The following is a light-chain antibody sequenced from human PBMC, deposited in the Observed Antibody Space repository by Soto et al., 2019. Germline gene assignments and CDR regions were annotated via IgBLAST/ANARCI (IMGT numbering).Light chain of an antibody. V-gene: IGLV1-40*01. CDR2: GNV. J-gene: IGLJ1*01. CDR3: QSYDTSLSGGV. Sequence: QSVLTQPPSVSLAPGQTVTISCSGSSSNIGASYDVQWYQHVPGTAPKLLIYGNVNRPSGVPERFSGSRSGPSASLAITGLQAEDEADYYCQSYDTSLSGGVFGTGTKVTVL. CDR1: SSNIGASYD.